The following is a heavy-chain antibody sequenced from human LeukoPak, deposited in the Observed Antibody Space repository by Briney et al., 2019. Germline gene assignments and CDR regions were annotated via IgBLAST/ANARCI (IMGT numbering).Heavy chain of an antibody. CDR2: IYHGGST. CDR1: GYSISSGYY. D-gene: IGHD2-2*02. Sequence: KPSETLSLTCTVSGYSISSGYYWGWIRQPPGKGLEWIGSIYHGGSTYYNPSLKSRVTISVDTSKNQFSLKLSSVTAADTAVYYCARGGGPGVVVPAAIDYYYMDVWGKGTTVTASS. CDR3: ARGGGPGVVVPAAIDYYYMDV. J-gene: IGHJ6*03. V-gene: IGHV4-38-2*02.